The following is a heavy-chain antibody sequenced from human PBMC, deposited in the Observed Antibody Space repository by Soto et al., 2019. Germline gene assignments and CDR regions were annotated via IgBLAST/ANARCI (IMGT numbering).Heavy chain of an antibody. CDR1: GGSISSYY. Sequence: PSETLSLTCVVSGGSISSYYWSCIRQPPGKGLEWIGYIYYSGSTNYNPSLKSRVTISVDTSKNQFSLKLSSVTAADTAVYYCARRATIAAAGTATYGMGVWGKGTTVTVSS. D-gene: IGHD6-13*01. CDR2: IYYSGST. J-gene: IGHJ6*04. CDR3: ARRATIAAAGTATYGMGV. V-gene: IGHV4-59*08.